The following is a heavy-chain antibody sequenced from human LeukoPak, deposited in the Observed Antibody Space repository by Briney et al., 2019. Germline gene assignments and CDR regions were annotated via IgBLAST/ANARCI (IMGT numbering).Heavy chain of an antibody. J-gene: IGHJ5*02. Sequence: GGSLRLSCAASGFTFSSYSVNWVRQAPGKGLEWVSSISSSSSYIYYADSVKGRFTISRDNAKNSLYLQMNSLRAEDTAVYYCARDPGLGCSSTSCYGGWFDPWGQGTLVTVSS. V-gene: IGHV3-21*01. CDR3: ARDPGLGCSSTSCYGGWFDP. CDR1: GFTFSSYS. D-gene: IGHD2-2*01. CDR2: ISSSSSYI.